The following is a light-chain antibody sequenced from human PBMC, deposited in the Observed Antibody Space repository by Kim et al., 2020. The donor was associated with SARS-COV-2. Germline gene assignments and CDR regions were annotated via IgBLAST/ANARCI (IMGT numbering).Light chain of an antibody. CDR2: KAS. J-gene: IGKJ1*01. CDR3: QQYNTYPWT. Sequence: DIQMTQSPSTLSASVGDRVTITCRASQSISSWLAWYQQKPGKAPNLLIYKASSLESGVPSRFSGSGSGTEFTLTISGLQPDDFASYYCQQYNTYPWTFGQGAKVDIK. V-gene: IGKV1-5*03. CDR1: QSISSW.